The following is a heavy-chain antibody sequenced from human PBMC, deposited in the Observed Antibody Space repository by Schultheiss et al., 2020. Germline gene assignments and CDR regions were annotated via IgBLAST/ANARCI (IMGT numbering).Heavy chain of an antibody. CDR3: ARESRGFFDY. D-gene: IGHD3-10*01. Sequence: ASVKVSCKASGYTFTSYYMHWVRQAPGQGLEWMGIINPSGGSTSYAQKLQGRVTMTTDTSTTTAYMELRSLRSDDTAVYYCARESRGFFDYWGQGTLVTVSA. CDR1: GYTFTSYY. J-gene: IGHJ4*02. V-gene: IGHV1-46*01. CDR2: INPSGGST.